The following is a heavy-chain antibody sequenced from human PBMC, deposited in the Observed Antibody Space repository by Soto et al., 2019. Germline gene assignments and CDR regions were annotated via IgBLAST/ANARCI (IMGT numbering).Heavy chain of an antibody. CDR3: EAGGDLRQYH. Sequence: PAEPLRSTCTVFGGAISSTRWCRWVRQPPGKGLEWIGEIYHSGSTYYNPSLKSRVTISVDRSKNQFSLKLSSVSAADTAVYYCEAGGDLRQYHWVQGTLATVPS. V-gene: IGHV4-4*02. CDR1: GGAISSTRW. D-gene: IGHD2-21*02. J-gene: IGHJ5*02. CDR2: IYHSGST.